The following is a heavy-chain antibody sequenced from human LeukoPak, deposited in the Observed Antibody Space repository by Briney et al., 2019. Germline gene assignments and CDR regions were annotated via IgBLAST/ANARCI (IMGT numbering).Heavy chain of an antibody. J-gene: IGHJ3*02. D-gene: IGHD1-26*01. V-gene: IGHV1-24*01. Sequence: ASVKVSCKVSGYTLTELSMHWVRQAPGKGLEWMGGFDPEDGETIYAQKFQGRVTMTEDTSTDTAYMELSSLRSEDTAVYYCATTSGSSPSGAFDIWGQGPMVTVSS. CDR3: ATTSGSSPSGAFDI. CDR1: GYTLTELS. CDR2: FDPEDGET.